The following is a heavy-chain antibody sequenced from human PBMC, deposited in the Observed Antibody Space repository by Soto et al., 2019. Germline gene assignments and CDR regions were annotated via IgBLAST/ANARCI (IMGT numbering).Heavy chain of an antibody. CDR1: GFTFSSYS. J-gene: IGHJ6*03. D-gene: IGHD4-4*01. CDR2: ISGSGGST. CDR3: AKSARQYYFYYMDV. Sequence: GGALRLSCAASGFTFSSYSVSWVRQAPGKGLEWVSAISGSGGSTYYADSVKGRFTISRDNSKNTLYLQMNSLRADDTAVYYCAKSARQYYFYYMDVWGKGTTVTVSS. V-gene: IGHV3-23*01.